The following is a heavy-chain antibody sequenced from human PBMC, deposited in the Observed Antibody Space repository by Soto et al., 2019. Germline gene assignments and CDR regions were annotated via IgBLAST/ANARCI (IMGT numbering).Heavy chain of an antibody. V-gene: IGHV3-30-3*01. CDR3: ARDGVVVVAATPVYYGMDV. D-gene: IGHD2-15*01. Sequence: GGSLRLSCAAGRITFNSYAMHSVHQAPGKGLEWVAVISYDGRNKYYADSVKGRFTISRDNSKNTLYLQMNSLRAEDTAVYYCARDGVVVVAATPVYYGMDVWGQGT. CDR2: ISYDGRNK. J-gene: IGHJ6*02. CDR1: RITFNSYA.